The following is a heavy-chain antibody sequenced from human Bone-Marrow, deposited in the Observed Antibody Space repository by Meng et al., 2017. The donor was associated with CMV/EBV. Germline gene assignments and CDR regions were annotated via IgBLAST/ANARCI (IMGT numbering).Heavy chain of an antibody. V-gene: IGHV1-18*01. CDR1: GYSFTSYG. CDR2: ISAYNGNT. CDR3: ARVDSVVVPASSDY. D-gene: IGHD2-2*03. Sequence: ASVNVSCKASGYSFTSYGISWVRQAPGQGLEWMGWISAYNGNTNYAQKLQSRVTMTTDTSTSTAYMELRSLRSDDTAVYYCARVDSVVVPASSDYWGQGKLVTVSS. J-gene: IGHJ4*02.